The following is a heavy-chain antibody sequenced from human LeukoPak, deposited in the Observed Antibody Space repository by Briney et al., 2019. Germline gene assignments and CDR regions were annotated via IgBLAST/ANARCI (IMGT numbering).Heavy chain of an antibody. J-gene: IGHJ6*02. D-gene: IGHD6-13*01. CDR1: GFTFSSYA. CDR2: ISGSGDVT. V-gene: IGHV3-21*01. Sequence: GGSLRLSCAASGFTFSSYAMGWVRQAPGKGLEWVSVISGSGDVTYYADSVKGRFTISRDNAKNSLYLQMNSLRAEDTAVYYCARDFIAAAGTHYYGMDVWGQGTTVTVSS. CDR3: ARDFIAAAGTHYYGMDV.